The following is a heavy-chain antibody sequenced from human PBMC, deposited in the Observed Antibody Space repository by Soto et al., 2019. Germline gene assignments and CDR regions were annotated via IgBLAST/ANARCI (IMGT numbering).Heavy chain of an antibody. CDR3: AKGDYDILTGPIIPPIDY. J-gene: IGHJ4*02. V-gene: IGHV3-30*18. CDR1: GFTFSSYG. CDR2: ISYDGSNK. Sequence: QVQLVESGGGVVQPGRSLRLSCAASGFTFSSYGMHWVRQAPGKGLEWVAVISYDGSNKYYADSGKGRFTISRDNSKNTLYLQMNSLRAEDTAVYYCAKGDYDILTGPIIPPIDYWGQGTLVTVSS. D-gene: IGHD3-9*01.